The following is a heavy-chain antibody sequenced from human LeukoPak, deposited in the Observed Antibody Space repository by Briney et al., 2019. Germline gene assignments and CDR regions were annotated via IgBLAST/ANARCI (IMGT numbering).Heavy chain of an antibody. J-gene: IGHJ4*02. Sequence: SETLSLTCTVSGGSISSYYGTWIRQAPGKGLEWIGDIFYSGTTNYNPSLKSRLTISVDTSKNQFSLKLTSVTAADTAVYFCARQVARTAPVGYWGQGTLVTVSS. CDR2: IFYSGTT. CDR1: GGSISSYY. V-gene: IGHV4-59*08. CDR3: ARQVARTAPVGY. D-gene: IGHD1-1*01.